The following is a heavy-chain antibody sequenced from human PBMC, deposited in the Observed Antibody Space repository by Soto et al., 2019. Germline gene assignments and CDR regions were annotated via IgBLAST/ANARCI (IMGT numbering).Heavy chain of an antibody. CDR2: ISSGGDEM. CDR3: VSGVDDEDGAAAPCFYFEH. D-gene: IGHD6-25*01. Sequence: GGSLRLSCAASGFTFRRNNINWVRQAPGKGMEWVASISSGGDEMYYEDSVKGRCIISRDNFQNTLILQMNNLRADETAVYYCVSGVDDEDGAAAPCFYFEHWGQGTPVTVSS. J-gene: IGHJ4*02. CDR1: GFTFRRNN. V-gene: IGHV3-21*01.